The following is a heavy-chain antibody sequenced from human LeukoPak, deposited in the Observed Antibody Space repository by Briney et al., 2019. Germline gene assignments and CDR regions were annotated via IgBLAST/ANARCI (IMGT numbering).Heavy chain of an antibody. Sequence: SETLSLTCTVSGGSISSYYWSWIRQPPGKGLEWIGYIYYSGSTNYNPSLKSRVTISVDTSKNQSSLKLSSVTAADTAVYYCAALWPDDAFDIWGQGTMVTVSS. CDR3: AALWPDDAFDI. V-gene: IGHV4-59*01. J-gene: IGHJ3*02. CDR2: IYYSGST. CDR1: GGSISSYY.